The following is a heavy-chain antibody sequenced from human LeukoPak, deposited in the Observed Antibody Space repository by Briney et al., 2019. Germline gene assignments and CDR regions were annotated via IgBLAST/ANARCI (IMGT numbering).Heavy chain of an antibody. V-gene: IGHV4-59*12. CDR2: IFYTGSA. CDR1: GGSISGYY. CDR3: ARGSLTVAPAFDI. D-gene: IGHD4-23*01. Sequence: SETLSLTCTVSGGSISGYYWSWIRQPPEKGLELIGYIFYTGSANYNPSLKSRGTISVDTSKNQFSLKLNSVTAADTAIYYCARGSLTVAPAFDIWGQGTMFTVSS. J-gene: IGHJ3*02.